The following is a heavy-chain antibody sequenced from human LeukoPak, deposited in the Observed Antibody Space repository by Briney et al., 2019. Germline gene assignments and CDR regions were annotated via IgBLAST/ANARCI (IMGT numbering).Heavy chain of an antibody. V-gene: IGHV1-3*01. Sequence: ASVKVSCKASGYTFTSYAMHWVRQAPGQRLEWMGWINAGNGNTKYSQKFQGRVTITRDTSASTAYMELSSLRSEDTAVYYCARGFTASGWSTWFDPWGQGTLVTVSS. CDR1: GYTFTSYA. D-gene: IGHD6-19*01. CDR2: INAGNGNT. CDR3: ARGFTASGWSTWFDP. J-gene: IGHJ5*02.